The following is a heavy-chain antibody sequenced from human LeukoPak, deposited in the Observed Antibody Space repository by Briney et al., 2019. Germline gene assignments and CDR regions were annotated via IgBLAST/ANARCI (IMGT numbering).Heavy chain of an antibody. V-gene: IGHV3-30*18. CDR1: GFTFSSYG. Sequence: PGGSLRLSCAASGFTFSSYGMHWVRRAPGKGLEWVAVISYDGSNKYYADSVKGRFTISRDNSKNTLYLQMNSLRAEDTAVYYCAEDEMAFNVAGTFDYWGQGTLVTVSS. CDR3: AEDEMAFNVAGTFDY. J-gene: IGHJ4*02. D-gene: IGHD6-19*01. CDR2: ISYDGSNK.